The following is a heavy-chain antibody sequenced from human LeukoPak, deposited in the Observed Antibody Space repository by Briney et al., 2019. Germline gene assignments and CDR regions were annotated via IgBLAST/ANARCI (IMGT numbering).Heavy chain of an antibody. CDR1: GFTFSSYG. CDR2: IWYDGSNK. CDR3: ARDYGGNSVFY. Sequence: GGSLRLSCAASGFTFSSYGMLWVRQAPGKGLEWVAVIWYDGSNKYYADSVKGRFTISRDNSKNTLYLQMNSLRAEDTAVYYCARDYGGNSVFYWGQGTLVTVSS. D-gene: IGHD4-23*01. V-gene: IGHV3-33*01. J-gene: IGHJ4*02.